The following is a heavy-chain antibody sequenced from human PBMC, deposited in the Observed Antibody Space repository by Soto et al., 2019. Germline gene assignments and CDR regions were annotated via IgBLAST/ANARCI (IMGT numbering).Heavy chain of an antibody. J-gene: IGHJ4*02. CDR3: VREMSGAFDY. CDR2: IKSKTDGGTI. D-gene: IGHD3-10*01. V-gene: IGHV3-15*07. CDR1: GFTFSNAW. Sequence: GGSLRLSCAAFGFTFSNAWMNWVRQATGKGLEWVGLIKSKTDGGTIDYTAPVKGRFTILRDDLRNTVYLQMNSLKAEDTAWYYCVREMSGAFDYWGQGTPVTVSS.